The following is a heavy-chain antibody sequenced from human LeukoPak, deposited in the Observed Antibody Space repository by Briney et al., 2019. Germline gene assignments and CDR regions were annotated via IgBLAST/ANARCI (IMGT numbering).Heavy chain of an antibody. CDR1: GFTFSSYA. D-gene: IGHD3-10*01. V-gene: IGHV3-30*04. CDR3: ARDWLLWFVESTYYFDY. CDR2: ISYDGSNK. J-gene: IGHJ4*02. Sequence: PGGSLRLSCAASGFTFSSYAMHWVRQAPGKGLEWVAVISYDGSNKYYADSVKGRFTISRDNSKNTLYLQMNSLRAEDTAVYYCARDWLLWFVESTYYFDYWGQGTLVTVSS.